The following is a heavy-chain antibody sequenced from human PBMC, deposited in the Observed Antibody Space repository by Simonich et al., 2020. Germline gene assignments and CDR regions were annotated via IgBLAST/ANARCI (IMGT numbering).Heavy chain of an antibody. CDR1: GFTFSSYS. D-gene: IGHD5-18*01. Sequence: EVQLVESGGGLVKPGGSLRLSCAASGFTFSSYSMNWVRQAPGKGLVCVSSISSSSSYIYYADSVKGRFTISRDNAKNSLYLQMNSLRAEDTAVYYCARDVDTAMVFDYWGQGTLVTVSS. V-gene: IGHV3-21*01. CDR2: ISSSSSYI. J-gene: IGHJ4*02. CDR3: ARDVDTAMVFDY.